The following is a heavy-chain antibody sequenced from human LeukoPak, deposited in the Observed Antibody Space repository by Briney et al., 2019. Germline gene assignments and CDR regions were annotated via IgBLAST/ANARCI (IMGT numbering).Heavy chain of an antibody. CDR3: ATSYYSDSRGYYDF. Sequence: GESLKISCKGSGYSFANYWVAWVRQMPGEGLQWMGIIYPGDSDTRYSPSFQGQFTISADKSINTAYPQWSRLNASDSAIYYCATSYYSDSRGYYDFWGQGTLVTVSS. CDR2: IYPGDSDT. D-gene: IGHD3-22*01. J-gene: IGHJ4*02. V-gene: IGHV5-51*01. CDR1: GYSFANYW.